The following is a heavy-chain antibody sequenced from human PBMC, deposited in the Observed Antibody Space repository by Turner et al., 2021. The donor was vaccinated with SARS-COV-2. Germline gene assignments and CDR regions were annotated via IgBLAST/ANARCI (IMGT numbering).Heavy chain of an antibody. J-gene: IGHJ4*02. V-gene: IGHV3-23*01. CDR3: SKGVVSFDY. D-gene: IGHD2-21*01. Sequence: EVQLLESGGGLVQPGGSLRLPCAASGFTLSSSGMSWVRLAPGKGLEWVSGIPASSSTTYYADSLKGRFTISRDNSESTLYLQMNSLRVEDTAIYYCSKGVVSFDYWGQGVLVTVSS. CDR1: GFTLSSSG. CDR2: IPASSSTT.